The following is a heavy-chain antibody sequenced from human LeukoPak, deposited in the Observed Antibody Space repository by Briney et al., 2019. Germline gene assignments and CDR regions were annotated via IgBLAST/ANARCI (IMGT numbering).Heavy chain of an antibody. J-gene: IGHJ4*02. CDR3: ARRAFSSGYYYFDY. D-gene: IGHD3-22*01. CDR2: IYCGGST. V-gene: IGHV4-59*08. Sequence: SETLSLTCTVYGGSISSYYWRWIRQHPGKGLEWIGYIYCGGSTNYIPSLNNRVTISVDTSKNQFSLKLSSVTAADTAVYYCARRAFSSGYYYFDYWGQGTLVTVSS. CDR1: GGSISSYY.